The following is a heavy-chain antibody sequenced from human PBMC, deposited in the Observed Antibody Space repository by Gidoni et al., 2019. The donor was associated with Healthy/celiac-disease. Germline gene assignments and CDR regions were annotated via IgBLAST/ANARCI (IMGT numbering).Heavy chain of an antibody. D-gene: IGHD5-18*01. CDR1: GLPFSSYA. CDR2: ISGSGGST. J-gene: IGHJ4*02. CDR3: AKDRPVDTAMVGVFDY. Sequence: EVQLLESGGGLVQPGGSLRLSCAASGLPFSSYAMSWVRQAPGKGLEWVSAISGSGGSTYYADSVKGRFTISRDNSKNTLYLQMNSLRAEDTAVYYCAKDRPVDTAMVGVFDYWGQGTLVTVSS. V-gene: IGHV3-23*01.